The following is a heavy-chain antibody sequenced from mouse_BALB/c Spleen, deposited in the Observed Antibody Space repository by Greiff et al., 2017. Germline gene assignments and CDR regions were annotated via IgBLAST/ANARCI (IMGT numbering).Heavy chain of an antibody. Sequence: EVQRVESGGGLVKPGGSLKLSCAASGFTFSSYAMSWVRQTPEKRLEWVASISSGGSNYYPDSVKGRFTISRDNARNILYLQMSSLRSEDAAMDYCSRDPLLRRSAMDYWGQGTSVTVSS. V-gene: IGHV5-6-5*01. CDR3: SRDPLLRRSAMDY. D-gene: IGHD1-1*01. CDR1: GFTFSSYA. CDR2: ISSGGSN. J-gene: IGHJ4*01.